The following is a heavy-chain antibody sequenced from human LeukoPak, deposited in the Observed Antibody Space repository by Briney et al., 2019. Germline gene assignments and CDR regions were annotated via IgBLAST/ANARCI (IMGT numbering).Heavy chain of an antibody. Sequence: SQTLSLTCALSGDSVSSNSAAWKWLRQSPSRGLEWLGRTYYRSKWYNDYAVSVKSRITINTDTSKNQFSLQLNSVTPEDTAVYFCARYGDGWFDPWGQGTLVTVSS. J-gene: IGHJ5*02. CDR3: ARYGDGWFDP. V-gene: IGHV6-1*01. CDR2: TYYRSKWYN. CDR1: GDSVSSNSAA. D-gene: IGHD4-17*01.